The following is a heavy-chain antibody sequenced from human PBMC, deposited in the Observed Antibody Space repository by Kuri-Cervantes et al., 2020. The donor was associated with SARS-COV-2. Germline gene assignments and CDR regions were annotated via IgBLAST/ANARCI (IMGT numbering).Heavy chain of an antibody. Sequence: GGSLRLSCAASGFTFSSYAMHWVRQAPGKGLEWVAVISYDGSNKYYADSVKGRFTISRDNSKNTLYLQMNSLRAEDTATYYCAKRYCSNGVCYHYYYYYMDVWGKGTTVTVSS. CDR2: ISYDGSNK. CDR3: AKRYCSNGVCYHYYYYYMDV. V-gene: IGHV3-30*04. CDR1: GFTFSSYA. J-gene: IGHJ6*03. D-gene: IGHD2-8*01.